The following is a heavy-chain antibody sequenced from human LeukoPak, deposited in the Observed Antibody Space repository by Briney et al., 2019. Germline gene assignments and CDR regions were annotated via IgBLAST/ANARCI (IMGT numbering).Heavy chain of an antibody. CDR3: ARVGDGYNYNSWFDP. D-gene: IGHD5-24*01. CDR2: INPNSGGT. CDR1: GYTFTGYY. Sequence: GASVKVSCKASGYTFTGYYMHWVRQAPGQGLEWMGWINPNSGGTNYAQKFQGRVTMTRDTSISTAYMELSRLRSDDTAVYYCARVGDGYNYNSWFDPWGQGTLVTVSS. J-gene: IGHJ5*02. V-gene: IGHV1-2*02.